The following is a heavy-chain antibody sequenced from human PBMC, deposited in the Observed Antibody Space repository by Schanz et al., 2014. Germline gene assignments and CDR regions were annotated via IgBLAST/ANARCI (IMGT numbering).Heavy chain of an antibody. CDR2: ISPYTGNT. D-gene: IGHD2-2*01. CDR1: GYTFSDYG. CDR3: ARDRRRYCSTASCLHDNWFDP. V-gene: IGHV1-18*01. J-gene: IGHJ5*02. Sequence: QVQLVQSGDEVKKPGASVKVSCKTSGYTFSDYGITWVRQAPGQGLEWVGWISPYTGNTHYFDKMEGRVTMTTDTSTSTVYMELRSLTSDDTAVYYCARDRRRYCSTASCLHDNWFDPWGQGTLVTVSS.